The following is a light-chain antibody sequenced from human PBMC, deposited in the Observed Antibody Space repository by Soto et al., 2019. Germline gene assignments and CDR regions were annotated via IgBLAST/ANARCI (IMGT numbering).Light chain of an antibody. V-gene: IGKV1D-13*01. CDR3: QPSSNYFT. CDR1: QGLNTN. CDR2: GAS. Sequence: AIQLNQSPSSLSASVGDRVTITCRARQGLNTNLAWYQQKPGKSPKLLMYGASTLQKGVPSRFSGNGSGTDFTLTISSLQPEDSATYYCQPSSNYFTFGPGTKVDI. J-gene: IGKJ3*01.